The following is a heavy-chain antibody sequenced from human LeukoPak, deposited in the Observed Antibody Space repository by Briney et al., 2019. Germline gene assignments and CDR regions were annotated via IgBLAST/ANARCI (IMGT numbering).Heavy chain of an antibody. CDR1: GFTFSSYG. CDR2: ISYDGSNK. Sequence: GSLRLSCAASGFTFSSYGMHWVRQAPGKGLEWVAVISYDGSNKYYADSVKGRFTISRDNSKNTLYLQMNSLRDDDTAVYYCVRGVGVSRFNYLDSWGQGTLVIVSS. D-gene: IGHD6-13*01. J-gene: IGHJ4*02. V-gene: IGHV3-30*03. CDR3: VRGVGVSRFNYLDS.